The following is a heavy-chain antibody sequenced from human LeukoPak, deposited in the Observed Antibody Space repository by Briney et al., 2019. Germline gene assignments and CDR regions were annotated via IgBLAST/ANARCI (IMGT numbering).Heavy chain of an antibody. J-gene: IGHJ5*02. CDR2: IWYDGSNK. CDR1: GFTFSSYG. D-gene: IGHD5-12*01. CDR3: AREYSGFDP. V-gene: IGHV3-33*01. Sequence: PGRSLRLSCAASGFTFSSYGMHWVRQAPGKGLEWVAFIWYDGSNKYYADSVKGRFTISRDNSKNTLYLQMNSLRAEDTAVYYCAREYSGFDPWGQGTLVTVSS.